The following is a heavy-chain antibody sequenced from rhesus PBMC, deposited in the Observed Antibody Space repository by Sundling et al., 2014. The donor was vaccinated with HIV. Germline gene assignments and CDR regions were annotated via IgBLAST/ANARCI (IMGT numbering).Heavy chain of an antibody. CDR3: ARGGVFCSSTYCSSNGLDS. CDR1: GFTFGSYA. D-gene: IGHD2-15*01. J-gene: IGHJ6*01. CDR2: ILPLVSIT. V-gene: IGHV1-198*02. Sequence: QVQLVQSGAEVKKPGASVKISCKSSGFTFGSYAINWVRQAPGQGLEWMGVILPLVSITNYAEKFQGRVTITADTSTSTVYMELSSLRSEDTAVYHCARGGVFCSSTYCSSNGLDSWGQGAVVTVSS.